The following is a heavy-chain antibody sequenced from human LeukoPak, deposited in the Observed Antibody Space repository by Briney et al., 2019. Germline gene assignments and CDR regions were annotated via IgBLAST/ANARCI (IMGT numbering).Heavy chain of an antibody. Sequence: GGSLRLPCAASGFTLSNYAMHWVRQAPGKGLECVAVISNDGSDKYYADSVKGRFTISRDNSENTLYLQMNSLRTEDTAVYYCARGTYYYDSSGYYSGGLVYWGQGTLVTVSS. CDR2: ISNDGSDK. J-gene: IGHJ4*02. D-gene: IGHD3-22*01. V-gene: IGHV3-30*04. CDR3: ARGTYYYDSSGYYSGGLVY. CDR1: GFTLSNYA.